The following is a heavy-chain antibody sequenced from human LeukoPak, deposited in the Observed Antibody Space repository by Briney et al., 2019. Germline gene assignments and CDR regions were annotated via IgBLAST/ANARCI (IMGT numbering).Heavy chain of an antibody. D-gene: IGHD2-2*01. J-gene: IGHJ6*02. CDR3: ASTEYCSSTSCYPDYYYYGMDV. V-gene: IGHV1-69*04. CDR2: IIPILGIA. Sequence: SVKVSCKASGGTFSSYAISWVRQAPGQGLEWMGRIIPILGIANYAQKFQGSVTITADKSTSTAYMELSSLRSEDTAVYYCASTEYCSSTSCYPDYYYYGMDVWGQGTTVTVSS. CDR1: GGTFSSYA.